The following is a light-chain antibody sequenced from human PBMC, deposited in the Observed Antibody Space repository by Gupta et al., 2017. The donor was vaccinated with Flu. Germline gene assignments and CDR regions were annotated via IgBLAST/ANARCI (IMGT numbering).Light chain of an antibody. V-gene: IGLV2-14*01. CDR1: SSDIGAYIY. CDR3: TSYAANNNWV. CDR2: EVT. J-gene: IGLJ3*02. Sequence: SSDIGAYIYVSWYQQHTGKAPKLIIYEVTNRPSRVSTRFSAAKSGNTASLTISGLQTEDEADYYCTSYAANNNWVFGGGTKLTVL.